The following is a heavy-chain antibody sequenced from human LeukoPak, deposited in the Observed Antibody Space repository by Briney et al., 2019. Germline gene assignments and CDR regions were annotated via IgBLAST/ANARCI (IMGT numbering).Heavy chain of an antibody. CDR1: GFTFSSYE. CDR2: ISSSGSTI. CDR3: ARWSRIADGFDP. Sequence: GGSLRLSCAASGFTFSSYEMNWVRQAPGKGLEWVSYISSSGSTIYYADSVKGRFTISRDNAKNSLYLQMNSLRAEDTAVYYCARWSRIADGFDPWGQGTLVTVSS. V-gene: IGHV3-48*03. D-gene: IGHD6-13*01. J-gene: IGHJ5*02.